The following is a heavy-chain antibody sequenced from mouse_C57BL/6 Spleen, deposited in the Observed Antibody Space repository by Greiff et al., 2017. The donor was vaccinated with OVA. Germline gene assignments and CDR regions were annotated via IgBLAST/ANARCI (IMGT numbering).Heavy chain of an antibody. Sequence: VQRVESGAELVRPGASVTLSCKASGYTFTDYEMHWVKQTPVHGLEWIGAIDPETGGTAYNQKFKGKAILTADKSSSTAYMELRSLTSEDSAVYYCSTGTMDYWGQGTTLTVSS. CDR2: IDPETGGT. V-gene: IGHV1-15*01. CDR3: STGTMDY. D-gene: IGHD4-1*01. CDR1: GYTFTDYE. J-gene: IGHJ2*01.